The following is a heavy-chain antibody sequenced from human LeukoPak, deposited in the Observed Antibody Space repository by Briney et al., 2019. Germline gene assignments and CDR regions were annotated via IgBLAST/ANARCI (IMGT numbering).Heavy chain of an antibody. CDR1: GITFRSYG. J-gene: IGHJ4*02. V-gene: IGHV3-30*02. CDR2: IWYDGSNK. D-gene: IGHD2-15*01. Sequence: GGSLRLSCAASGITFRSYGMHWVRQAPGKGLEWVAFIWYDGSNKYYADSVKGRFTISRDNSRNTLFLQMNSLRAEDTAVYYCAXXXXTQXFDYWGQGTLVSVSS. CDR3: AXXXXTQXFDY.